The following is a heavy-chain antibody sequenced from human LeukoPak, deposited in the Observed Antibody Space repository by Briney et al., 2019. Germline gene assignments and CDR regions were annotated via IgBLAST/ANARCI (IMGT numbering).Heavy chain of an antibody. Sequence: SETLSLTCTVSGGSISSYYWSWIWQPAGKGLEWIGRIYSSGSTNYNPSLKSRVTMSVDTSKNQFSLKLSSVTAADTAVYYCARGGKATVVTVWGQGTLVTVSS. CDR2: IYSSGST. D-gene: IGHD4-23*01. V-gene: IGHV4-4*07. J-gene: IGHJ4*02. CDR1: GGSISSYY. CDR3: ARGGKATVVTV.